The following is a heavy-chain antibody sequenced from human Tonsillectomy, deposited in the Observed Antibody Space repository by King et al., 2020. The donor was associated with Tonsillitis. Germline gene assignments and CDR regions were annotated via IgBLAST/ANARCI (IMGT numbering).Heavy chain of an antibody. CDR1: GYSISSGYY. Sequence: MQLQESGPGLVKPSETLSLTCAVPGYSISSGYYWGWIRHPPGKGLEWIGSIYHSGSTYYNTSLKSRVTISVDTSKHQFSLKLSSVTAADTAVYYCARDGDHNYYGSGSPHSPYYYYYCGMDVWGQGTTVTVSS. CDR3: ARDGDHNYYGSGSPHSPYYYYYCGMDV. J-gene: IGHJ6*02. V-gene: IGHV4-38-2*02. D-gene: IGHD3-10*01. CDR2: IYHSGST.